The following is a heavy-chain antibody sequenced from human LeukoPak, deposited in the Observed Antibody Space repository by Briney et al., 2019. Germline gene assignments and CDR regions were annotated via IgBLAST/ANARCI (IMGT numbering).Heavy chain of an antibody. D-gene: IGHD4-11*01. V-gene: IGHV4-59*01. J-gene: IGHJ4*02. CDR2: IYYSGST. CDR1: GGSISSYY. Sequence: SETLSLTCTVSGGSISSYYWSWIRQPPGKGLEWIGYIYYSGSTNYNPSLKNRVTISVDTSKNQFSLKLSSVTAADTAVYYCATANDYSNYYFDYWGQGTLVTVSS. CDR3: ATANDYSNYYFDY.